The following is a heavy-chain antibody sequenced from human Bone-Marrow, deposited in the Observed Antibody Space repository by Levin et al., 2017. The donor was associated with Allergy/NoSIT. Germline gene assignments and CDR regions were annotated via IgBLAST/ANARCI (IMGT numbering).Heavy chain of an antibody. CDR2: INSSSGTI. V-gene: IGHV3-48*01. CDR3: VRGLPDY. CDR1: GFTFSSYS. Sequence: GGSLRLSCATSGFTFSSYSMDWVRQAPGKGLEWVSYINSSSGTIYYADSVKGRFTISRDNAKKSLYLQMSSLRVEDTAVYYCVRGLPDYWGQGTLVTVSS. J-gene: IGHJ4*02.